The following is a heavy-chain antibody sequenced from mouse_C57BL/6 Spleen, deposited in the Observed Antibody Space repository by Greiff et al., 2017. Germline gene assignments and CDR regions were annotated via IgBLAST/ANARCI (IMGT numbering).Heavy chain of an antibody. CDR2: INPNNGGT. V-gene: IGHV1-26*01. CDR1: GYTFTDYY. Sequence: EVQLQQSGPELVKPGASVKISCKASGYTFTDYYMNWVKQSHGKSLEWIGDINPNNGGTSYNQKFKGKATLTVDKSSSTAYMELRSLTSEDSAVYYCAYYYGSSYYYAMDYWGQGTSVTVSS. J-gene: IGHJ4*01. CDR3: AYYYGSSYYYAMDY. D-gene: IGHD1-1*01.